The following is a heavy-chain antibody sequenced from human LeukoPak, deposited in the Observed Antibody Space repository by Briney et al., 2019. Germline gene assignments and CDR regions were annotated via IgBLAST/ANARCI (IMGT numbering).Heavy chain of an antibody. V-gene: IGHV3-23*01. Sequence: TGGSLRLSCGASGFTSSSYAMSWVRQAPGKGLEWVSAISGSGGSTYYADSVKGRFTISRDNSKNTLHLQMNSLRAEDTAVYYCAKDDRRYCSSTSCLDSLDPWGQGTLVTVSS. CDR2: ISGSGGST. D-gene: IGHD2-2*01. J-gene: IGHJ5*02. CDR3: AKDDRRYCSSTSCLDSLDP. CDR1: GFTSSSYA.